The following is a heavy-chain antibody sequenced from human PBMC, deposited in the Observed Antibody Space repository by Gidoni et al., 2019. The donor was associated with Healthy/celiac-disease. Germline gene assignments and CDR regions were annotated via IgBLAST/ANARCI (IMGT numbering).Heavy chain of an antibody. CDR3: ARALDYDILTGYPTYYFDY. CDR1: GGSISSYY. V-gene: IGHV4-59*01. D-gene: IGHD3-9*01. CDR2: IYYSGST. J-gene: IGHJ4*02. Sequence: QVQLQESGPGLVKPSETLSLTCTVSGGSISSYYWSWIRQPPGKGLEWIGYIYYSGSTNYNPSLKSRVTISVDTSKNQFSLKLSSVTAADTAVYYCARALDYDILTGYPTYYFDYWGQGTLVTVSS.